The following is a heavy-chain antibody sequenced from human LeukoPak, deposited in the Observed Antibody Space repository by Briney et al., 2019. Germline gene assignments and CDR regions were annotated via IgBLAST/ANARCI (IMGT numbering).Heavy chain of an antibody. CDR2: IYYSERI. CDR1: GGSVSSGSYY. Sequence: SETLSLTCTVSGGSVSSGSYYWSWIRQPPGKGLEWIGYIYYSERINYNPSLKSRVTISVDTSKNQFSLKLSSVTAADTAVYYSARTYYDDSSGYYYYYYGMDVWGQGTTVTVSS. D-gene: IGHD3-22*01. J-gene: IGHJ6*02. V-gene: IGHV4-61*01. CDR3: ARTYYDDSSGYYYYYYGMDV.